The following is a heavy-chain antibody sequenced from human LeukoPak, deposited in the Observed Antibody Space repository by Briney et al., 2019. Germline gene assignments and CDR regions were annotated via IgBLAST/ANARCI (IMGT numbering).Heavy chain of an antibody. J-gene: IGHJ4*02. CDR1: GYTFAIYD. V-gene: IGHV1-18*01. D-gene: IGHD1-26*01. CDR2: ISSYNGNT. Sequence: ASVKVSCKASGYTFAIYDISWVRQAPGQGLERMGWISSYNGNTNYAQKLQGRVSMTTDTSTSTAYLELMSLRSGDTAVYYCASGGGIDYWGQGTLVTVSS. CDR3: ASGGGIDY.